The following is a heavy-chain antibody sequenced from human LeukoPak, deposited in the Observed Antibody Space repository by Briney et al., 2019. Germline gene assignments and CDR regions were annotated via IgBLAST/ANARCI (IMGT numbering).Heavy chain of an antibody. CDR3: ARHQIVVLPAANNWFDP. V-gene: IGHV4-30-4*08. CDR2: IYYSGST. J-gene: IGHJ5*02. CDR1: GGSISSGDYY. D-gene: IGHD2-2*01. Sequence: SETLSLTCTVSGGSISSGDYYWSWIRQPPGKGLEWIGYIYYSGSTYYNPSLKSRVTISVDTSKNQFSLKLSSVTAADTAVYYCARHQIVVLPAANNWFDPWGQGTLVTVSS.